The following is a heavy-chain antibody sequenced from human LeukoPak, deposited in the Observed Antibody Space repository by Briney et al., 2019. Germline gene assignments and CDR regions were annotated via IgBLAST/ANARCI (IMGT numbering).Heavy chain of an antibody. CDR3: ARVVTMVRGAGEVY. CDR2: IYYSGST. D-gene: IGHD3-10*01. J-gene: IGHJ4*02. CDR1: GGSISSSSYY. V-gene: IGHV4-39*07. Sequence: PSETLSITCTVSGGSISSSSYYWGWIRQPPGKGLEWIGSIYYSGSTYYSPSLKSRVTISVDTSKNQFSLKLSSVTAADTAVYYCARVVTMVRGAGEVYWGQGTLVTVSS.